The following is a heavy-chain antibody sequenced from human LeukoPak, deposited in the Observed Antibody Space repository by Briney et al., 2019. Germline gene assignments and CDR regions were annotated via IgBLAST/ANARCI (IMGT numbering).Heavy chain of an antibody. CDR1: GFTFSSYS. CDR2: ISSSSSTI. Sequence: GGSLTLSCAASGFTFSSYSMNWARQAPGKGREWVSYISSSSSTIYYADFVKGRFTISRDNAKNSLYLQMNSLRAEDTAVYYCARRGCSSGWYEVKFDYWGQGTLVTVSS. D-gene: IGHD6-19*01. J-gene: IGHJ4*02. CDR3: ARRGCSSGWYEVKFDY. V-gene: IGHV3-48*04.